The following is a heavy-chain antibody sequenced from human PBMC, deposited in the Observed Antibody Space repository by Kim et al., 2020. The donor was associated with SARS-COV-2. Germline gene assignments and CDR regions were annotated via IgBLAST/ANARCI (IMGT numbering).Heavy chain of an antibody. D-gene: IGHD2-2*01. CDR3: ARGEAYIVVVPAARPDY. V-gene: IGHV3-30*01. Sequence: VKGRFTISRDNSKNTLYLQMNSLRAEDTAVYYCARGEAYIVVVPAARPDYWGQGTLVTVSS. J-gene: IGHJ4*02.